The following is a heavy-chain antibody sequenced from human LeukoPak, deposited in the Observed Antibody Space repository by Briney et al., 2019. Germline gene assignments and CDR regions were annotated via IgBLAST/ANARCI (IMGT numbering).Heavy chain of an antibody. Sequence: PGGSLRLSCAASGFSFKDYNMHWVRQAPGKGLEWVAVITYDGSNKYYTDSVKGRFTISRDNSKSTLYLQMNSLRAEDTAVYYCAKENYGDSTGGRFQHWGQGTLVTVSS. V-gene: IGHV3-30*18. CDR3: AKENYGDSTGGRFQH. CDR2: ITYDGSNK. J-gene: IGHJ1*01. D-gene: IGHD4-17*01. CDR1: GFSFKDYN.